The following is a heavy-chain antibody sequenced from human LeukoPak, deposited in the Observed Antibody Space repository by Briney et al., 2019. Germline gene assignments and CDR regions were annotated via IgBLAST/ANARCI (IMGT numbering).Heavy chain of an antibody. D-gene: IGHD2-15*01. CDR1: GGSISSYY. J-gene: IGHJ6*03. CDR2: IYYSGST. Sequence: SETLSLTCTVPGGSISSYYWSWIRQPPGKGLEWIGYIYYSGSTNYNPSLKSRVTISVDTSKNQFSLKLSSVTAADTAVYYCARVKSSNYYYYYMDVWGKGTTVTVSS. V-gene: IGHV4-59*01. CDR3: ARVKSSNYYYYYMDV.